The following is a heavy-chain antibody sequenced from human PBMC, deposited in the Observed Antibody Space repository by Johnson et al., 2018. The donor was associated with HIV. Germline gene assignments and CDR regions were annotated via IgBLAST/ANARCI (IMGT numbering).Heavy chain of an antibody. CDR1: GFTFSSYT. J-gene: IGHJ3*02. Sequence: VQLVESGGGVVQPGRSLRLSCAASGFTFSSYTMHWVRQAPGKGLEWVSLISWDGGSTYYADSVKGRFTISRDNAENSLYLKMNSLRAEDTAVYYCARGRGALDIWGQGTMVTVPS. D-gene: IGHD3-16*01. CDR2: ISWDGGST. V-gene: IGHV3-43*01. CDR3: ARGRGALDI.